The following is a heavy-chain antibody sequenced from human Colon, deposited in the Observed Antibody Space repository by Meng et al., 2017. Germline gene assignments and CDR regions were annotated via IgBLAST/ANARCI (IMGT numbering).Heavy chain of an antibody. V-gene: IGHV4-61*01. D-gene: IGHD1-14*01. CDR3: ARDRVPGKY. J-gene: IGHJ4*02. CDR2: IYYSGTT. Sequence: QVPLPASGPGLVRPSETLSLTCTVSGGSVSSSTYYWSWIRQPPGKGLEWIGCIYYSGTTNYNPSLKSRVTISVDTSKNQFSLKLSSVTPADTAVYFCARDRVPGKYWGQGTLVTVSS. CDR1: GGSVSSSTYY.